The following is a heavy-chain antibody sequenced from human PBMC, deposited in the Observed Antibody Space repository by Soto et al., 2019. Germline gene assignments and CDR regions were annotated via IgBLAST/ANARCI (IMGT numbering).Heavy chain of an antibody. CDR3: AKDREGYSSSTGYYFDY. CDR2: ISGSGGST. J-gene: IGHJ4*02. V-gene: IGHV3-23*01. CDR1: GFTFSSYA. D-gene: IGHD6-6*01. Sequence: GGSLRLSCAASGFTFSSYAMSWVRQAPGKGLEWVSAISGSGGSTYYADSVKGRFTISRDNSKNTLYLQMNSLRAEDTAVYYCAKDREGYSSSTGYYFDYWGQGTPVTVSS.